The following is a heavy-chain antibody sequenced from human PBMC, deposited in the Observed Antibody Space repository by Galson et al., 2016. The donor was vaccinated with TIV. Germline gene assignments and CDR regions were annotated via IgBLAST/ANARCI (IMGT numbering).Heavy chain of an antibody. J-gene: IGHJ6*02. V-gene: IGHV3-48*03. CDR3: AREGRRALAGLDFYYNAMDV. CDR1: RFTFSSYE. D-gene: IGHD6-19*01. Sequence: SLRLSCAASRFTFSSYEMNWVRQAPGKGLEWVSYISSTGSTIYYADSVQGRFTISRDNAKNSLYLQMNSLRAEDTAVYYCAREGRRALAGLDFYYNAMDVWGQGTTVTVSS. CDR2: ISSTGSTI.